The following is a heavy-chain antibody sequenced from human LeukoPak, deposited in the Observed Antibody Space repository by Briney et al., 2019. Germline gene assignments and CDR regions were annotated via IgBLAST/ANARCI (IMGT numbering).Heavy chain of an antibody. J-gene: IGHJ4*02. CDR3: AGNRSGGSCYFDY. V-gene: IGHV4-34*01. Sequence: SETLSLTCAVYGGSFSGYYWSWIRQPPGKGLEWIGEINHSGSTNYNPSLKSRVTISVDTSKNQFSLKLSSVTAADTAVYYCAGNRSGGSCYFDYWGQGTLVTVSS. CDR1: GGSFSGYY. D-gene: IGHD2-15*01. CDR2: INHSGST.